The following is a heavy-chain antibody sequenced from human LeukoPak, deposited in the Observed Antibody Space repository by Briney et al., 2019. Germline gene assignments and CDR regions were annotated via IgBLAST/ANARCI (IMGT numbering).Heavy chain of an antibody. D-gene: IGHD5-12*01. CDR1: GFTFSSYA. V-gene: IGHV3-23*01. CDR3: APPSGGYGPLPFDY. Sequence: AGGSLRLSCAASGFTFSSYAMSWVRQAPGKGLEWVSAISGSGGSTYYADSVKGRFTISRDNSKNTLYLQMNSLRAEDTAVYYCAPPSGGYGPLPFDYWGQGTLVTVSS. CDR2: ISGSGGST. J-gene: IGHJ4*02.